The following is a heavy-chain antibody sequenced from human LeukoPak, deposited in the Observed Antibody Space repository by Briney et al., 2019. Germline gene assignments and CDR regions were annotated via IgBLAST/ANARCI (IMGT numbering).Heavy chain of an antibody. D-gene: IGHD5-18*01. CDR2: ISGSGGST. CDR3: AKRPFVATAMVYYFDY. CDR1: GFTFSSYA. V-gene: IGHV3-23*01. Sequence: GGSLRLSCAASGFTFSSYAMSWVRQAPGKGLEWVSAISGSGGSTYYAESVKGRFTISRDNSKNTLYLQMNSLRAEDTAVYYCAKRPFVATAMVYYFDYWGQGTLVTVSS. J-gene: IGHJ4*02.